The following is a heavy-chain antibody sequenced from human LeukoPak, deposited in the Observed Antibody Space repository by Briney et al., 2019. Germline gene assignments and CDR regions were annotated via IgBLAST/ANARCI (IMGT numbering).Heavy chain of an antibody. CDR3: ARFSQYYDSPTHYLDY. V-gene: IGHV4-59*08. Sequence: PSETPSLTCTVSGGTLNSFYWSWIRQPPGKGLEWIGYVYYTGSTAYNPSLKTRLTISVDTSKNQFSLRLNSVTAADTAVYYCARFSQYYDSPTHYLDYWGQGILVTVSS. J-gene: IGHJ4*02. CDR2: VYYTGST. CDR1: GGTLNSFY. D-gene: IGHD2/OR15-2a*01.